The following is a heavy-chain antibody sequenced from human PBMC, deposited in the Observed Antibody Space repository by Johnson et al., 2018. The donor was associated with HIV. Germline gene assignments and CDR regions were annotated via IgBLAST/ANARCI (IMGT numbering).Heavy chain of an antibody. D-gene: IGHD5-24*01. V-gene: IGHV3-23*04. CDR3: ARACRDGYTCDAFDI. J-gene: IGHJ3*02. CDR1: GFTFSSYA. CDR2: ISGSGGST. Sequence: VQLVESGGGVVQPGRSLRLSCAASGFTFSSYAMSWVRQAPVKGLEWVSAISGSGGSTYYADSVNGRFTISRDNSKNTLYLQMNSLRAEDTALYYCARACRDGYTCDAFDIWGQGTMVTVSS.